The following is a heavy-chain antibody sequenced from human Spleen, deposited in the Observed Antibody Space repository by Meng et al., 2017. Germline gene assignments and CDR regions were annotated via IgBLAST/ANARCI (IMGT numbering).Heavy chain of an antibody. CDR1: GGFCSDYY. CDR2: NNHSGST. D-gene: IGHD4-11*01. Sequence: QALLERWRARVLKASKHLTLTGCGPGGFCSDYYWSGNRHPPGTALEWIGENNHSGSTTYNPALESRATISVDTSQNNLSLKLSSVTAADSSVYYCARGPTTMAHDFDYWGQGTLVTVSS. J-gene: IGHJ4*02. V-gene: IGHV4-34*01. CDR3: ARGPTTMAHDFDY.